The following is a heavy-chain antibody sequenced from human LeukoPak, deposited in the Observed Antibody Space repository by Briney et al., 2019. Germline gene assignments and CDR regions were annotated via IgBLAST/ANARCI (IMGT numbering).Heavy chain of an antibody. CDR1: GYTFTGYY. D-gene: IGHD3-3*01. CDR2: INPNSGGT. V-gene: IGHV1-2*02. CDR3: ARARRLRFLEWSLDY. Sequence: ASVKVSCKASGYTFTGYYMHWVRQAPGQGLGWMGWINPNSGGTNYAQKFQGRVTMTRDTSISTAYMELSRLRSDDTAVYYCARARRLRFLEWSLDYWGQGTLVTVS. J-gene: IGHJ4*02.